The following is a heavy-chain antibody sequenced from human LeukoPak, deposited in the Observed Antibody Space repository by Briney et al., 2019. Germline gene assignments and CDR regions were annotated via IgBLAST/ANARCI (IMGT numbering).Heavy chain of an antibody. CDR3: ARQERIAAAGNLLYFQH. CDR1: GFTFSSYG. V-gene: IGHV3-30*02. CDR2: IRYDGSNK. J-gene: IGHJ1*01. D-gene: IGHD6-13*01. Sequence: GGSLRLSCAASGFTFSSYGMHWVRQAPGKGLEWVAFIRYDGSNKYYADSVKGRFAISRDNSKNTLYLQMNSLRAEDTAVYYCARQERIAAAGNLLYFQHWGQGTLVTVSS.